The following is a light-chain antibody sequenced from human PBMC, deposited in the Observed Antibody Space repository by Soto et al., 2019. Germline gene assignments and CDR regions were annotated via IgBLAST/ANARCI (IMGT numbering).Light chain of an antibody. Sequence: EIVLTQSPGTLSLSPGERATLSCRASQSVNSSYLAWYQQKPGQAPRLLIYGASSRATGIPDRFSGSGSGTDFTLTISRLEPEDFAVYYCQQYVISPRNFGQGTRLEIK. CDR3: QQYVISPRN. CDR1: QSVNSSY. CDR2: GAS. V-gene: IGKV3-20*01. J-gene: IGKJ5*01.